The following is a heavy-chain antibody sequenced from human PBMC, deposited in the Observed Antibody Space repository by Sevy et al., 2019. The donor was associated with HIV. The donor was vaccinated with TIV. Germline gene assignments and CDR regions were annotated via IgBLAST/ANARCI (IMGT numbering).Heavy chain of an antibody. CDR3: AREASYYGSGSYPRGYYYYMDV. V-gene: IGHV4-39*02. CDR2: IYYSGST. J-gene: IGHJ6*03. Sequence: SETLSLTCTVSGGSISSSSYYWGWIRHPPGKGLEWIGSIYYSGSTYYNPSLKSRVTISVDTSKNQFSLKLSSVTAADTAVYYCAREASYYGSGSYPRGYYYYMDVWGKGTTVTVSS. D-gene: IGHD3-10*01. CDR1: GGSISSSSYY.